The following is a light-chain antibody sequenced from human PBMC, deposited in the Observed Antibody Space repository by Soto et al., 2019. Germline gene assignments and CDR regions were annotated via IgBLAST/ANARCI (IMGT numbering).Light chain of an antibody. CDR1: SGHSSYA. CDR2: VNSDGSH. Sequence: QLVLTQSPSASASLGASVKLTCTLSSGHSSYAIAWHQQQPEKGPRYLMKVNSDGSHSKGDGIPDRFSGSSSGAERYLTIPSLQSEDEADYYCQTWGTGIVVFGGGTKLTVL. V-gene: IGLV4-69*01. CDR3: QTWGTGIVV. J-gene: IGLJ2*01.